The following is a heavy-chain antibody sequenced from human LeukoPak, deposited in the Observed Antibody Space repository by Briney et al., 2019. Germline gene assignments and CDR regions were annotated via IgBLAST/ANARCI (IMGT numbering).Heavy chain of an antibody. D-gene: IGHD2-8*02. CDR2: INSDGSSI. CDR3: SRTGDSTGHVFYFDY. Sequence: GGSLRLSCAASGFTFSSYWMHWVRHVPGKGLVWVSRINSDGSSISYADSVKGRFTISRDNAKNTVYLQMNSLRAEDTAVYYCSRTGDSTGHVFYFDYWGQGTLVTVSS. J-gene: IGHJ4*02. V-gene: IGHV3-74*01. CDR1: GFTFSSYW.